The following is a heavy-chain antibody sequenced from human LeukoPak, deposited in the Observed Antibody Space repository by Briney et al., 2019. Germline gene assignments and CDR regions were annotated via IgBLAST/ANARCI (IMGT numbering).Heavy chain of an antibody. CDR2: IRSRDGTV. J-gene: IGHJ3*02. Sequence: PGGSLRLSRAGSGFIFNNYAMHWVRQPPGKGLEWISYIRSRDGTVSYADSVKGRFTISTDTAKSSLFLQMNGLSADDTAVYYCVRDHAYAFDIWGQGTMVTVSS. CDR3: VRDHAYAFDI. V-gene: IGHV3-48*01. CDR1: GFIFNNYA.